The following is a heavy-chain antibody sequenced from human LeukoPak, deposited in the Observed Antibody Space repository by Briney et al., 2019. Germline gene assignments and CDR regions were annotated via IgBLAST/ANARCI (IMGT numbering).Heavy chain of an antibody. D-gene: IGHD5-18*01. Sequence: HXVGQAHGQRLEWMGWINTCNVTTKYSQRFEARLTVTTDTSAAAAYMELSSLRSEDTAVYYCARDRAMADYWGQGTLVTVSS. J-gene: IGHJ4*02. CDR3: ARDRAMADY. CDR2: INTCNVTT. V-gene: IGHV1-3*04.